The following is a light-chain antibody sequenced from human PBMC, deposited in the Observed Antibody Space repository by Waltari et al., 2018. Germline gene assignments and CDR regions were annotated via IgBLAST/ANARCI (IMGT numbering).Light chain of an antibody. CDR1: QSVGRT. V-gene: IGKV3-20*01. J-gene: IGKJ1*01. CDR2: GAS. Sequence: EIVLTHSPGTLSLSPGDRATLSCRASQSVGRTLAWYQQNPGQAPSLVIYGASIRATGIPDRFSGSGSGTDFSLTISRLEPEDFAVYYCQHYVALPVTFGQGTKVEIK. CDR3: QHYVALPVT.